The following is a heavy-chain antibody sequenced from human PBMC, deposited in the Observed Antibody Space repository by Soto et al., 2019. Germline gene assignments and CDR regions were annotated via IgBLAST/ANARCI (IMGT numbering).Heavy chain of an antibody. CDR2: ISWNSGSI. V-gene: IGHV3-9*01. D-gene: IGHD6-13*01. Sequence: DVQLVESGGGLVQPGRSLRLSCAASGFTFDDYAMHWVRQAPGKGLEWVSGISWNSGSIGYADSVKGRFTISRDNAKNSLYLQMNSLRAEDTALYYCAKGHSSSWYDWFDPWGQGTLVTVSS. CDR3: AKGHSSSWYDWFDP. CDR1: GFTFDDYA. J-gene: IGHJ5*02.